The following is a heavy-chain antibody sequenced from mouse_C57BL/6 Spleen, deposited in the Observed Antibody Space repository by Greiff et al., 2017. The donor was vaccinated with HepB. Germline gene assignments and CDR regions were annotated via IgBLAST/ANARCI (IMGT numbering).Heavy chain of an antibody. V-gene: IGHV1-26*01. D-gene: IGHD1-1*01. CDR3: ARSNYGSSDLAY. Sequence: VQLQQSGPELVKPGASVKISCKASGYTFTDYYMNWVKQSHGKSLEWIGDINPNNGGTSYNQKFKGKATLTVDKSSSTAYMELRLTSEDSAVYYCARSNYGSSDLAYWGQGTLVTVSA. J-gene: IGHJ3*01. CDR1: GYTFTDYY. CDR2: INPNNGGT.